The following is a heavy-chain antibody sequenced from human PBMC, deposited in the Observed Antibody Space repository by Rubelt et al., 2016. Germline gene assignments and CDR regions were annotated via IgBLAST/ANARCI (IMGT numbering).Heavy chain of an antibody. D-gene: IGHD3-3*01. V-gene: IGHV4-39*07. Sequence: QLQLQESGPGLVKPSETLSLTCTVSGGSISSSSYYWGWIRQPPGKGLEWIGSIYYSGSTYYNPSLKLRVTISVDTSKNQFSLKLSSVTAADTAVYYCARGNYDFWSGYSVLFDYWGQGTLVTVSS. CDR1: GGSISSSSYY. CDR2: IYYSGST. J-gene: IGHJ4*02. CDR3: ARGNYDFWSGYSVLFDY.